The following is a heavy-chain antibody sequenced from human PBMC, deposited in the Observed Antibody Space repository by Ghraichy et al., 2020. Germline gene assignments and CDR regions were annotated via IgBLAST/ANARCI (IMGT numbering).Heavy chain of an antibody. CDR2: INPSGGST. CDR1: GYTFTTYY. D-gene: IGHD1-26*01. Sequence: ASVKVSCKASGYTFTTYYMHWVRQAPGQGLEWMGVINPSGGSTSYAQNFQGRVTMTRDTSTSTVYMELSSLRSEDTAVYYCARDIYSGSDPGTLWGQGTLVTVSS. J-gene: IGHJ4*02. CDR3: ARDIYSGSDPGTL. V-gene: IGHV1-46*01.